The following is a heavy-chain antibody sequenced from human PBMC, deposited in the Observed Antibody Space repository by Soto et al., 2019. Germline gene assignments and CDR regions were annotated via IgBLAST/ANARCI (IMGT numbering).Heavy chain of an antibody. J-gene: IGHJ5*02. Sequence: GASVKVSCKASGYTFTSYGISWVRQAPGQGLEWMGWISAYNGNTNYAQKLQGRVTMTTDTSTSTAYMELRSLRSDDTAVYYCARGYCSSTSCYLGNWFDPWGQGTLVTVSS. CDR1: GYTFTSYG. CDR3: ARGYCSSTSCYLGNWFDP. CDR2: ISAYNGNT. D-gene: IGHD2-2*01. V-gene: IGHV1-18*01.